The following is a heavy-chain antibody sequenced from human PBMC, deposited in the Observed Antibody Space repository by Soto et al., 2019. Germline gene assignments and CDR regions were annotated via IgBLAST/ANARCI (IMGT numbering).Heavy chain of an antibody. D-gene: IGHD6-13*01. CDR2: ISAYNGNT. J-gene: IGHJ4*02. Sequence: ASVKVSCKASGYTFTSYGISWVRQAPGQGLEWMGWISAYNGNTNYAQKLQGRVTMTTDTSTSTAYMELRSLRSDDTAVYYCEGYRGEAAGRNFFDFWGRGTLVTVSS. V-gene: IGHV1-18*01. CDR3: EGYRGEAAGRNFFDF. CDR1: GYTFTSYG.